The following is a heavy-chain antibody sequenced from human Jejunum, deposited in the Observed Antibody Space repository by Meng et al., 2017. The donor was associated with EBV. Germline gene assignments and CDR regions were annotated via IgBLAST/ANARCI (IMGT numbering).Heavy chain of an antibody. J-gene: IGHJ4*02. V-gene: IGHV4-4*02. Sequence: QVQLQESGPRLEKPSGTLSLTWVVSGGSISDNDWWSWVRQPPGKGLEWLGEIYHGGGTNYNPSLESRVTISVDKSKNQFSLKLNSVTVADTAVYYCAGNGYYALEYWGPGILVTVSS. CDR1: GGSISDNDW. CDR2: IYHGGGT. D-gene: IGHD3-22*01. CDR3: AGNGYYALEY.